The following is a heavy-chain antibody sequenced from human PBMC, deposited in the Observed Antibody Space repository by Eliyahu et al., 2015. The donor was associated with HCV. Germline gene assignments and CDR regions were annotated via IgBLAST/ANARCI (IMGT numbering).Heavy chain of an antibody. Sequence: EVQLVESGGGLIQPGGSLRLSCAASGFTVTNKYMIWVRQAPGKGLEWVSVIYSDGNTYYVDSVKGRFTISRDNSKNTLYLQMNSLRAEDTAVYYCARANGDYFDWRYYFDYWGQGTLVTVSS. CDR2: IYSDGNT. CDR1: GFTVTNKY. CDR3: ARANGDYFDWRYYFDY. V-gene: IGHV3-53*01. D-gene: IGHD4-17*01. J-gene: IGHJ4*02.